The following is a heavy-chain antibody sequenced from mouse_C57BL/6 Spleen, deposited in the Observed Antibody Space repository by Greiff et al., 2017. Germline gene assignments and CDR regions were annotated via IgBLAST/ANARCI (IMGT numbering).Heavy chain of an antibody. J-gene: IGHJ2*01. Sequence: EVQVVESGGGLVKPGGSLKLSCAASGFTFSSYAMSWVRPTPEKRLAWVATISDGGSYTYYPDNVKGRFTISRDNAKNNLYLQMSHLKSEDTAMYYCARDDYGSRAYFDYWGQGTTLTVSS. V-gene: IGHV5-4*01. CDR3: ARDDYGSRAYFDY. CDR1: GFTFSSYA. CDR2: ISDGGSYT. D-gene: IGHD1-1*01.